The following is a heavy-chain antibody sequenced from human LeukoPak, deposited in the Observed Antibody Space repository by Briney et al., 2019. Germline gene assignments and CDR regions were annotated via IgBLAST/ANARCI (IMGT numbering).Heavy chain of an antibody. D-gene: IGHD4-17*01. CDR2: IYSGGST. V-gene: IGHV3-66*01. CDR3: ARTTVTTFYYYYMDV. CDR1: GFTVSSNY. Sequence: GGSLRLSCAASGFTVSSNYISWVRQAPGKGLEWVSVIYSGGSTYYADSVKGRFTISRDNSKNTLYLQMNSLRAEDTAVYYCARTTVTTFYYYYMDVWGKGTTVTISS. J-gene: IGHJ6*03.